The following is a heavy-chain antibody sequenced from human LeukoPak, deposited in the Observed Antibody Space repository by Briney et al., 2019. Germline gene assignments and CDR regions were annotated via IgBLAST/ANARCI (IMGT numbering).Heavy chain of an antibody. D-gene: IGHD2-2*01. CDR1: GGSFSGYY. CDR2: INHSGST. CDR3: ARGLNHPISDCSSTSCHPHAHYFDY. V-gene: IGHV4-34*01. J-gene: IGHJ4*02. Sequence: SETLSLTCAVYGGSFSGYYWSWIRQPPGKGLEWIGEINHSGSTNYNPSLKSRVTISVDTSKNQFSLKLSSVTAADTAVYYCARGLNHPISDCSSTSCHPHAHYFDYWGQGTPVTVSS.